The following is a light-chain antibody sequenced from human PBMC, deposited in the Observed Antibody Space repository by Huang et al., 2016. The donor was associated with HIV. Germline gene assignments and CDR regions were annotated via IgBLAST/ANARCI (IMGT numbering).Light chain of an antibody. CDR2: VAS. Sequence: DIQMTQSLSSLSASVGDRVTITCRASHSISEYVHWYQQKPGKAPKLLIYVASTLQSGVPSRFSVSGSGKDFTLTSRSLQPEDFATYYCQQTYGTPATFGQGTKLDIK. J-gene: IGKJ2*01. CDR1: HSISEY. CDR3: QQTYGTPAT. V-gene: IGKV1-39*01.